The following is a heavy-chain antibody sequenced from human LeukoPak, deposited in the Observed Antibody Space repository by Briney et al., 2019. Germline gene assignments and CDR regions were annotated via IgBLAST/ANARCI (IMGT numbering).Heavy chain of an antibody. CDR2: ISTYNGNT. CDR1: GYSFSRYG. CDR3: ARDLDYYDSSGSGWFDP. V-gene: IGHV1-18*01. D-gene: IGHD3-22*01. J-gene: IGHJ5*02. Sequence: ASVKVSCKASGYSFSRYGISWVRQAPGQGLEWMGWISTYNGNTNYAQRFQGRVTMTTDTSTNTAYMELRSLRSDDTAVYYCARDLDYYDSSGSGWFDPWGQGTLVTVSS.